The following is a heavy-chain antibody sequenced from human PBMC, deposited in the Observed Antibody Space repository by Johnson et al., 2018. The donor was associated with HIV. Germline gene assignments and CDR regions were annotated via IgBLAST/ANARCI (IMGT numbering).Heavy chain of an antibody. J-gene: IGHJ3*02. Sequence: QVQLVESGGGVVQPGRSLRLSCAASGFTFSSYAMHWVRQAPGKGLEWVAVISYDGSNKYYADSVKGRFTISRDNSKNTLYLQMNSLRPEDTAVYYCARDARYSRSWPDAFDIWGQGTMVTVSS. CDR2: ISYDGSNK. V-gene: IGHV3-30*04. D-gene: IGHD6-13*01. CDR1: GFTFSSYA. CDR3: ARDARYSRSWPDAFDI.